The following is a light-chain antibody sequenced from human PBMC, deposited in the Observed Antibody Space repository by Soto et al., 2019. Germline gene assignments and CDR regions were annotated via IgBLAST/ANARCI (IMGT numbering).Light chain of an antibody. J-gene: IGLJ1*01. CDR3: AAWDASRSACV. V-gene: IGLV1-47*02. Sequence: QSVLTHPPSASGTAGQVVTISCSGGDSNIGSNSVYWYQHLPRMAPKLLIYYNNQRPSGVPDRFSGSRSGTSASLALVGLRSEDEAGYYCAAWDASRSACVFGNGTKVTVL. CDR2: YNN. CDR1: DSNIGSNS.